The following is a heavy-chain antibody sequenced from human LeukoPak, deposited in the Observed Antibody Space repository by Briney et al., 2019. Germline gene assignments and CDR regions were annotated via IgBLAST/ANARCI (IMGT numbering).Heavy chain of an antibody. CDR1: GFTVSSNY. CDR3: ARGSSWYNWFDP. Sequence: GSLRLSCAASGFTVSSNYMSWVRQAPGKGLEWVSVIYGGGSTYYADSVKGRFTISRDNSKNTLYLQMNSLRAEDTAVYYCARGSSWYNWFDPWGQGTLVTVSS. D-gene: IGHD6-13*01. CDR2: IYGGGST. J-gene: IGHJ5*02. V-gene: IGHV3-53*01.